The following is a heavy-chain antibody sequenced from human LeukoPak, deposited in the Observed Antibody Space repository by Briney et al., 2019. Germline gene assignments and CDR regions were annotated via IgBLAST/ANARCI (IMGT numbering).Heavy chain of an antibody. D-gene: IGHD3-3*01. Sequence: TGGSLRLSCATSGFNFSKYGMHWVRQAPGKGLEWVAVMSYDGTIKYVDSVKGRFTISRDTSKNTVYLQMNSLRAEDTAVYYCAKCRITIFGVADYWGQGTLVTVSS. V-gene: IGHV3-30*18. CDR1: GFNFSKYG. CDR3: AKCRITIFGVADY. J-gene: IGHJ4*02. CDR2: MSYDGTIK.